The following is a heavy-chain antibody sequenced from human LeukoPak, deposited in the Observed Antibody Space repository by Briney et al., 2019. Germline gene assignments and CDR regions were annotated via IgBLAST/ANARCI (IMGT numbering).Heavy chain of an antibody. CDR1: GYAFTTYD. CDR3: ARGRGSGHKENWFDP. CDR2: MNPNSGNT. J-gene: IGHJ5*02. Sequence: ASVKVSCKASGYAFTTYDINWVRQATGQGPEWMGWMNPNSGNTRYTQNFQGRVTMTRNTSISTAYMELSSLKSEDTAVYYCARGRGSGHKENWFDPWGQGTLVTVSS. D-gene: IGHD6-19*01. V-gene: IGHV1-8*01.